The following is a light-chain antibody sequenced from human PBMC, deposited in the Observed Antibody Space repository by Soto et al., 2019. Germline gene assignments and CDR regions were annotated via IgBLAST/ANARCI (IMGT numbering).Light chain of an antibody. V-gene: IGKV3-20*01. J-gene: IGKJ1*01. Sequence: EIALTQSPGTLSLSPGERATLSCRASQSVTANYFAWYQQRPGQAPRLLIYAASIGATGVPDRFSGSGSGTDFTLTISRLEPEDFAVYYCLQYGVPLWTFGQGTTVEIK. CDR2: AAS. CDR3: LQYGVPLWT. CDR1: QSVTANY.